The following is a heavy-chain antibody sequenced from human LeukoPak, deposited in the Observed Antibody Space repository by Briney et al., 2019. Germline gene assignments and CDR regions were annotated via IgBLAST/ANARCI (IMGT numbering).Heavy chain of an antibody. D-gene: IGHD2-2*01. CDR2: ISAYNGNT. J-gene: IGHJ4*02. V-gene: IGHV1-18*01. CDR1: GYTLTSYG. Sequence: ASVTVSCTASGYTLTSYGISWVRQAPGQGLEWMGWISAYNGNTNYAQKLQGRVTMTTDTSTSTAYMELRSLRSDDTAVYYCARGYCSSTSCYPVDYWGQGTLVTVSS. CDR3: ARGYCSSTSCYPVDY.